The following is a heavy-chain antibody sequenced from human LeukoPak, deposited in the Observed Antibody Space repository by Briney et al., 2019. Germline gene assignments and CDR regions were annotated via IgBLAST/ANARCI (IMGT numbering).Heavy chain of an antibody. J-gene: IGHJ4*02. CDR1: GFTFDDYA. Sequence: GRSLRLSCAASGFTFDDYAMHWVRQAPGKGLEWVSGISWNSGSIGYADSVKGRFTISRDSAKNSLYLQMNSLRAEDTAVYYCAKKGYYDSSGGYYFDYWGQGTLVTVSS. CDR2: ISWNSGSI. CDR3: AKKGYYDSSGGYYFDY. D-gene: IGHD3-22*01. V-gene: IGHV3-9*01.